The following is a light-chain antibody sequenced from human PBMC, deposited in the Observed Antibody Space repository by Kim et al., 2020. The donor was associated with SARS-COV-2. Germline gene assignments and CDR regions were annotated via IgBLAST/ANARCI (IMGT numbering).Light chain of an antibody. CDR3: QSYDSSLSGWV. CDR2: GNS. V-gene: IGLV1-40*03. CDR1: SSSIGAGYD. J-gene: IGLJ3*02. Sequence: RVTIACTGSSSSIGAGYDVHWYQQLPGTAPKLLIYGNSNRPSGVPDRFSGYKSGASASLAITGLQAEDEADYYCQSYDSSLSGWVFGGGTQLTVL.